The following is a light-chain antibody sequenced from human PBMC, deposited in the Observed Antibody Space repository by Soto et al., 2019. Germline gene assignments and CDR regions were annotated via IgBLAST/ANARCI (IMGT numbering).Light chain of an antibody. CDR2: AAS. CDR3: QQYNNWPPIT. J-gene: IGKJ5*01. V-gene: IGKV3-15*01. CDR1: ESVTSS. Sequence: EILMTQSPSTLSVSPGDSATLSCRASESVTSSLAWYQQKPGQPPRLLIYAASTRATGIPARFSGSGSGTEFTLTISSLQSEDFAVYYCQQYNNWPPITFGQGTRLEI.